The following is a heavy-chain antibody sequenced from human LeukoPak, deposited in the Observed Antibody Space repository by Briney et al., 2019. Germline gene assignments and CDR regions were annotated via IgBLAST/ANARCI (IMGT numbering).Heavy chain of an antibody. Sequence: GGSLRLSCVASGFTLSDHWMYWVRQGPSRGLAHVSRVESDASRTTYADSVKGLFTISRDDAKNTMYLQMNSLRVEDTAVYYCVKGGHKLDIQTTHYYYGLDVWGQGTTVAVS. CDR2: VESDASRT. J-gene: IGHJ6*02. CDR1: GFTLSDHW. D-gene: IGHD5-12*01. CDR3: VKGGHKLDIQTTHYYYGLDV. V-gene: IGHV3-74*03.